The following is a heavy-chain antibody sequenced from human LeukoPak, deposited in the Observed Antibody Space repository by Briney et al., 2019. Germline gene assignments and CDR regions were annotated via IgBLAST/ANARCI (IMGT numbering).Heavy chain of an antibody. Sequence: PSETLSLTCTVSGGSISSSSYYWGWIRQPPGKGLEWIGSIYYSGSTYYNPSLKSRATISVDTSKTQYSLKLSSVTAADTAVYYCARQDGGYYYYYYMDVWGKGTTVTVSS. CDR1: GGSISSSSYY. CDR2: IYYSGST. V-gene: IGHV4-39*01. CDR3: ARQDGGYYYYYYMDV. J-gene: IGHJ6*03.